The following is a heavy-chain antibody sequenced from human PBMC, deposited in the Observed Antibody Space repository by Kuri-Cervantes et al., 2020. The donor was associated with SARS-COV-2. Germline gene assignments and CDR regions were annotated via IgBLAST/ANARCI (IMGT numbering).Heavy chain of an antibody. CDR1: GYIFTNYA. CDR3: ARGGYCSGGSCYPYYYYYYGMDV. J-gene: IGHJ6*02. Sequence: ASVKVSCKASGYIFTNYAVHWVRQAPGERLEWMAWINAGNGNTMYSQKFQGRVTITRDTSASTAYMELSSLRSEDTAVYYCARGGYCSGGSCYPYYYYYYGMDVWGQGTTVTVSS. D-gene: IGHD2-15*01. CDR2: INAGNGNT. V-gene: IGHV1-3*01.